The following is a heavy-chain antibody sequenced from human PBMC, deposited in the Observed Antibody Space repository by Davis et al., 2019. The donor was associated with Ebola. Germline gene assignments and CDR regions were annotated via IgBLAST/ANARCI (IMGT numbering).Heavy chain of an antibody. D-gene: IGHD3-22*01. J-gene: IGHJ4*01. CDR1: PYSLTVLA. CDR3: ATVRAHSRHDN. Sequence: ASVKVSCKVSPYSLTVLALQWVRQAPGKGLEWMGGFDPEIGKIVYAQKFQGRITMTEDTSTDTAYMELSGLRSDDTAIYYCATVRAHSRHDNWGQGTLVTVAS. CDR2: FDPEIGKI. V-gene: IGHV1-24*01.